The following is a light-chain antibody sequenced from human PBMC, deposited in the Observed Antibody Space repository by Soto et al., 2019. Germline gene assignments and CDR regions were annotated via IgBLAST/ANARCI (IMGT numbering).Light chain of an antibody. V-gene: IGKV3-11*01. CDR3: QQYGGSPRT. CDR1: QSVIRY. Sequence: EIVLTQSPATLSLSPLERATLSCRASQSVIRYLAWYQQRPGQAPRLLIYDASYRATGIPARFSGSGSGTDFTLTISRLEPEDFAVYYCQQYGGSPRTFGQGTKVDIK. CDR2: DAS. J-gene: IGKJ1*01.